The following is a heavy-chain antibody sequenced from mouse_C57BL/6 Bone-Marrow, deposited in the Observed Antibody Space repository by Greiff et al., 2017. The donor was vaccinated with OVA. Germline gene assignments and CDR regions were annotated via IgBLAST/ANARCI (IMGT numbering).Heavy chain of an antibody. CDR2: ISSGSSTI. CDR1: GFTFSDYG. J-gene: IGHJ2*01. D-gene: IGHD1-1*01. Sequence: EVNVVESGGGLVQPGGSLKLSCAASGFTFSDYGMHWVRQAPEKGLEWVAYISSGSSTIYYADTVKGRFTISRDNYKNTLFLQMTSLRAEDTAMYYCARNYGLFDYWGQGTTLTVSS. CDR3: ARNYGLFDY. V-gene: IGHV5-17*01.